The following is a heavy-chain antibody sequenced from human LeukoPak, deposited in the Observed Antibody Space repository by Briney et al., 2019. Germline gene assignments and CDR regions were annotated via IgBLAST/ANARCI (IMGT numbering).Heavy chain of an antibody. D-gene: IGHD4-11*01. J-gene: IGHJ4*02. CDR2: IYYSGST. CDR3: ARDRVRGNSNPFFDY. CDR1: GGSVSSDSYY. V-gene: IGHV4-61*01. Sequence: SETLSLTYTGPGGSVSSDSYYWSWIRQPPGKGLEWIGYIYYSGSTNYNPSLKSRVTISVDTSKNQFSLKLSSVTAADTAVYYCARDRVRGNSNPFFDYWGQGTLVTVSS.